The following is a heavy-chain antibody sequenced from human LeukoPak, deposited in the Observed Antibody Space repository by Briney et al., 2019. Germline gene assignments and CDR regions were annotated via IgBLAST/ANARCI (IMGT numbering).Heavy chain of an antibody. J-gene: IGHJ4*02. D-gene: IGHD6-19*01. CDR1: GFTFISYA. CDR3: ARSSSGWYSFDY. V-gene: IGHV3-23*01. Sequence: GGSLRLSCAASGFTFISYAMSWVRQVPGKGLEWVSGISGSGGSTYYADSVKGRFIISGDNPKNTLYLQMNSLRAEDTAVYYCARSSSGWYSFDYWGQGTLVTVSS. CDR2: ISGSGGST.